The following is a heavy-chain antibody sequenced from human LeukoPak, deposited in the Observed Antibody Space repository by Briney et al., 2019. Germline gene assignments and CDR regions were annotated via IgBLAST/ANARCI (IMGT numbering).Heavy chain of an antibody. CDR2: IKNDGSTT. D-gene: IGHD3-10*01. CDR3: ARDRSPGNFDY. V-gene: IGHV3-74*01. CDR1: GFTFSSYW. J-gene: IGHJ4*02. Sequence: PGGSLTLSCAASGFTFSSYWMHWLRQPPGKGLVWVSRIKNDGSTTTYADSVKGRFTFSRDNAKNSLYLQMNSLRAEDMAVYYCARDRSPGNFDYWGQGTLVTVSS.